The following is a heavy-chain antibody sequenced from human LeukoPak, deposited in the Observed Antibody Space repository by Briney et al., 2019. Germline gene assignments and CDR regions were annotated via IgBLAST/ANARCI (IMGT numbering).Heavy chain of an antibody. CDR3: ARQSRNVIVAAAVATDFDQ. CDR1: GFTFSSYA. Sequence: PGGSLRLSCAASGFTFSSYAMRWVRQAPGKGLEWVSAISGSGGSTYYADSVKGRFTISRDNSKNTLYLQMNSLRGDDTAVYYCARQSRNVIVAAAVATDFDQWGQGTLVTVSS. J-gene: IGHJ4*02. D-gene: IGHD5-12*01. CDR2: ISGSGGST. V-gene: IGHV3-23*01.